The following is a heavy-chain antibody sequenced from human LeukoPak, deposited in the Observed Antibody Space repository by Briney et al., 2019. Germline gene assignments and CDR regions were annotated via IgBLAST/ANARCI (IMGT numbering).Heavy chain of an antibody. CDR2: ISYDGSNK. Sequence: GRSLRLSCAASGFTFSNYAMHWVRQAPGKGLEWVVVISYDGSNKYYAESVKGRFTISRDISKNMLYLQMNSLRVEDTAVYYCAKERGGQDWDFDLWGRGTLVTVSS. D-gene: IGHD3-10*01. CDR1: GFTFSNYA. V-gene: IGHV3-30*18. CDR3: AKERGGQDWDFDL. J-gene: IGHJ2*01.